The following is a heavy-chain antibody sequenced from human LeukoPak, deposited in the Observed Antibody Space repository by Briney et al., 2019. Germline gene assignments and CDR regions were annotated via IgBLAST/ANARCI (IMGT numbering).Heavy chain of an antibody. CDR3: ARKVDYGDSHFDY. J-gene: IGHJ4*02. CDR1: GGSISSGDYY. D-gene: IGHD4-17*01. CDR2: IYYSGST. V-gene: IGHV4-30-4*01. Sequence: PSETLSLTCTVSGGSISSGDYYWGWIRQPPGKGLEWIGYIYYSGSTYYNPSLKSRVTISVDTSKNQFSLKLSSVTAADTAVYYCARKVDYGDSHFDYWGQGTLVTVSS.